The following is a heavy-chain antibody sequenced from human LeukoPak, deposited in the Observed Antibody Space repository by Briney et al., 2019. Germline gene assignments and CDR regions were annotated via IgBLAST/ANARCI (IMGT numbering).Heavy chain of an antibody. J-gene: IGHJ3*02. CDR1: GGSISSSSYY. CDR2: IYYSGTT. CDR3: ARPAEMATPNDAFDI. V-gene: IGHV4-39*01. Sequence: SETLSLTCTVSGGSISSSSYYWGWIRQPPGKGLEWIGSIYYSGTTYYNPSLRSRVTISVDTSRNQFSLKLSSVTAAGTAVYYCARPAEMATPNDAFDIWGQGTMVTVSS. D-gene: IGHD5-24*01.